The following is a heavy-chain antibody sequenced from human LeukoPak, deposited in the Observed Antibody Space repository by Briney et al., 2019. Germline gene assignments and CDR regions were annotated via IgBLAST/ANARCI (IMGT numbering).Heavy chain of an antibody. CDR2: INHGGST. CDR1: GGSFSGYY. CDR3: ARVSFLGYCSGGSCYLDY. Sequence: SETLSLTCAVYGGSFSGYYWSWIRQPPGKGLEWIGEINHGGSTNYNPSLKSRVTISVDTSKNQFSLKLSSVTAADTAVYYCARVSFLGYCSGGSCYLDYWGQGTLVTVSS. J-gene: IGHJ4*02. D-gene: IGHD2-15*01. V-gene: IGHV4-34*01.